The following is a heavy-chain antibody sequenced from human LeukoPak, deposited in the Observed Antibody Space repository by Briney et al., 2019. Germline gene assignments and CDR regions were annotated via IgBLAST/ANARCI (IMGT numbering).Heavy chain of an antibody. J-gene: IGHJ4*02. CDR1: GGSFSGYY. V-gene: IGHV4-34*01. Sequence: SETLSLTCAVYGGSFSGYYWSWIRQPPGKGLEWIGEINHSGSTNYNPSLKSRVTISVDTSKNQFSLKLSSVTAADTAVYYCARVGWAKAFDYWGQGTLVTVSS. CDR2: INHSGST. D-gene: IGHD3-10*01. CDR3: ARVGWAKAFDY.